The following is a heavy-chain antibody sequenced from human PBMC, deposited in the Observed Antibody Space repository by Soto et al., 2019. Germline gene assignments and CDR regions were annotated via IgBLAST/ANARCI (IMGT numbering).Heavy chain of an antibody. CDR3: ARKDYYYDSRGYSLGY. J-gene: IGHJ4*02. Sequence: QVQLVQSGAEVKKPGASVKVSCKASGYTFTSYDINWVRQATGQGLEWMGWMNPNSGNTGYAQKFQGRVTMTRNTSISTAYMELSSLRSEDTAVYYCARKDYYYDSRGYSLGYWGQGTLVTVSS. V-gene: IGHV1-8*01. CDR2: MNPNSGNT. D-gene: IGHD3-22*01. CDR1: GYTFTSYD.